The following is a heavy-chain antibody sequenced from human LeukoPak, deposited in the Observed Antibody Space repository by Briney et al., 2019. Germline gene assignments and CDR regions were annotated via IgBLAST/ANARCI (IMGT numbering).Heavy chain of an antibody. J-gene: IGHJ6*02. D-gene: IGHD1-20*01. Sequence: GGSLRLSCAASGFTFSSYAMHWVRQAPGKGLEGVAVISYDGSNKYYADSVKGRFTISRDNSKNTLYLQMNSLRAEDTAVYYCARGITGTTKYYYYGMDVWGQGTTVTVSS. CDR2: ISYDGSNK. CDR1: GFTFSSYA. CDR3: ARGITGTTKYYYYGMDV. V-gene: IGHV3-30-3*01.